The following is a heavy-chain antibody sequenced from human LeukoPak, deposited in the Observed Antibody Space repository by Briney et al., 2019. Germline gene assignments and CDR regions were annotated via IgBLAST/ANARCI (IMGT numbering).Heavy chain of an antibody. V-gene: IGHV4-31*03. CDR2: IYYSGST. Sequence: SQTLSLTCTVSGGSISSGGYYWSWIRQHPGKGLEWIGYIYYSGSTYYNPSLKSRVTISVDTSKNQFSLKLSSVTAADTAVYYCARDGDYGDSGAFDIWGQGTMVTVSS. CDR3: ARDGDYGDSGAFDI. CDR1: GGSISSGGYY. J-gene: IGHJ3*02. D-gene: IGHD4-17*01.